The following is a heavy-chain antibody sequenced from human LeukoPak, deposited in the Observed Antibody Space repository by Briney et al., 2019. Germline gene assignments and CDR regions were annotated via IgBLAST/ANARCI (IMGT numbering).Heavy chain of an antibody. Sequence: SETLSLTCTVSGGSISSYYWSWIRQPPGKGLEWIGYIYYSGSTNYNPSLKSRVTISVDTSKNQFSLKLSSVTAADTAVYYCARMDTAMALYYFDYWGQGTLVNVSS. V-gene: IGHV4-59*01. J-gene: IGHJ4*02. CDR1: GGSISSYY. CDR3: ARMDTAMALYYFDY. D-gene: IGHD5-18*01. CDR2: IYYSGST.